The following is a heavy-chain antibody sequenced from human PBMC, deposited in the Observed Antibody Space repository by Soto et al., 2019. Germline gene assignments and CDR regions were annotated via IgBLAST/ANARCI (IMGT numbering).Heavy chain of an antibody. J-gene: IGHJ6*02. CDR2: MYPGDSET. Sequence: PGESLKISCKGSGYSFANYWIGWVRQMPGKGLEWMGIMYPGDSETIYSPSFRGQVTISADKSTITAYLQWSSLKASDTAMYFCARPNAYSSSWYNYYGMDVWAKGPRSPSP. CDR3: ARPNAYSSSWYNYYGMDV. CDR1: GYSFANYW. V-gene: IGHV5-51*01. D-gene: IGHD6-13*01.